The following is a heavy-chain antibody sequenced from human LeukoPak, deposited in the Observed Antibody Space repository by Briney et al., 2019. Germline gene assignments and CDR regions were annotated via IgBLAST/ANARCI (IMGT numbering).Heavy chain of an antibody. D-gene: IGHD6-6*01. CDR2: FDPEDGET. J-gene: IGHJ6*03. Sequence: ASVKVSCKVSVYNLTELSMHWVRQAPGKGLEWMGGFDPEDGETIYAQKFQGRVTMTEDTSTDTAYMELSSLRSEDTAVYYCATDLSSSRNMDVWGKGTTITVSS. CDR3: ATDLSSSRNMDV. V-gene: IGHV1-24*01. CDR1: VYNLTELS.